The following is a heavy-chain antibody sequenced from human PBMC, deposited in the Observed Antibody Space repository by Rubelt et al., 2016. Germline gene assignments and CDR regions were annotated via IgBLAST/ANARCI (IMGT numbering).Heavy chain of an antibody. Sequence: QVQLVQSGAEVKKSGASVKVSCKASGGTFSSYAISWVRQAPGQGLEWMGGIIPVFGTANYAQKFQGRITMTADESTSTAYMELSSLRSEDTAVYYCARLSIFEDTAMVMSDYWGQGTLVTVSS. CDR2: IIPVFGTA. D-gene: IGHD5-18*01. V-gene: IGHV1-69*01. CDR1: GGTFSSYA. CDR3: ARLSIFEDTAMVMSDY. J-gene: IGHJ4*02.